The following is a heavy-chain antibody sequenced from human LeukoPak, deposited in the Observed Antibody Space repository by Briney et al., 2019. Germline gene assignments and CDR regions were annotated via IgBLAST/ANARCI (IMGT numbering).Heavy chain of an antibody. V-gene: IGHV4-30-4*01. CDR1: GGSISSGDYY. J-gene: IGHJ3*02. Sequence: PSETLSLTCTVSGGSISSGDYYWSWIRQPPGKGLEWIGYIYYSGSTYYNPSLKSRVTISVDTSKNQFSLKLSSVTAADTAVYYCARRRGRRDGYKIGDAFDIWGQGTMVTVSS. CDR2: IYYSGST. CDR3: ARRRGRRDGYKIGDAFDI. D-gene: IGHD5-24*01.